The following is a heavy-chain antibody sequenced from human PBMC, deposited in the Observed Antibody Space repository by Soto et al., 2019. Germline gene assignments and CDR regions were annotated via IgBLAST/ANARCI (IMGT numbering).Heavy chain of an antibody. V-gene: IGHV1-69*01. J-gene: IGHJ4*02. Sequence: QVQLVKSGAEVKKPGSSVKVSCKASGGTFSSYAISWVRQAPGQGLEWMGGINPIFGTANYAQKFQGRVTITADESTSTAYMELSSLRSEDTAVYYCARGPEDYDFWSGYYKYYFDYWGQGTLVTVSS. CDR1: GGTFSSYA. CDR2: INPIFGTA. CDR3: ARGPEDYDFWSGYYKYYFDY. D-gene: IGHD3-3*01.